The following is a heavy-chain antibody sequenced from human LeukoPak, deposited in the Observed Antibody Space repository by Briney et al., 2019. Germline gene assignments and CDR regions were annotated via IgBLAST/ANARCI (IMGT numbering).Heavy chain of an antibody. V-gene: IGHV3-23*01. CDR3: AKDDDGHHHGVDH. D-gene: IGHD4-17*01. CDR1: GFTVSSYA. CDR2: IGYSAGDT. J-gene: IGHJ4*02. Sequence: GGSLRLSCAASGFTVSSYAMTWVRQAPGKGLEWVSAIGYSAGDTYYADSVKGRFTISRDNSMNTLYLQMSSLRADDTALYYCAKDDDGHHHGVDHWGQGTLVAVSS.